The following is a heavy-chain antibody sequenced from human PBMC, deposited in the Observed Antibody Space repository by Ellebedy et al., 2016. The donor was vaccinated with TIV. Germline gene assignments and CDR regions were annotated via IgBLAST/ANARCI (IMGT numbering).Heavy chain of an antibody. CDR1: GDSINNHF. CDR3: ARDPTDVLTGQIYGMDV. V-gene: IGHV4-59*11. CDR2: VHHSGST. Sequence: MPSETLSLTCTVSGDSINNHFWTWIRQPPGKGLEWIGYVHHSGSTSYNPSLKSRVTISLDASKSQISLNLSSVTAADTAVYYCARDPTDVLTGQIYGMDVWGQGTTVTVSS. J-gene: IGHJ6*02. D-gene: IGHD3-9*01.